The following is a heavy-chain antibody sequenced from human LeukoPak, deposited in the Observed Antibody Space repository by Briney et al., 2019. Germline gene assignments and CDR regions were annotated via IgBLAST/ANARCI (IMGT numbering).Heavy chain of an antibody. CDR2: IKPSGGRT. CDR3: AALTSNWHDY. Sequence: GASVTDSFMASGYTFTNYHRNWVRQAPGQGLEGMGIIKPSGGRTTYTQKFQGRVTMTSDTSTSTVYMELSSLRSEDTAVYYCAALTSNWHDYWGQGTLVTVSS. D-gene: IGHD6-13*01. V-gene: IGHV1-46*01. J-gene: IGHJ4*02. CDR1: GYTFTNYH.